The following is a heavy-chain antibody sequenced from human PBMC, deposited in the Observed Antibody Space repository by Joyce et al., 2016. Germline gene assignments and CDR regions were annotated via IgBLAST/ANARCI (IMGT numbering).Heavy chain of an antibody. CDR1: GFTFSSYW. V-gene: IGHV3-7*05. D-gene: IGHD7-27*01. CDR3: ARDIWARFDY. Sequence: QLVESGGGLVQPGGSLRLSCAASGFTFSSYWMSWVRQAPGKGLEWVANIKKDGSDKNYVDSVKGRFTIPRDNAKNSLYLQMNSLGAEDTALYYCARDIWARFDYWGQGTLVTVSS. J-gene: IGHJ4*02. CDR2: IKKDGSDK.